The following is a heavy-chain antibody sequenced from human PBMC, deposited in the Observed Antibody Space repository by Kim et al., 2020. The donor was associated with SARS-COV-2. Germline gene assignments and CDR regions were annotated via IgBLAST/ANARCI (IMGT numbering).Heavy chain of an antibody. Sequence: NKYYADSVKGRFTISRDNSKNTLYLQMNSLRAEDTAVYYCAKDNPEAFDIWGQGTMVTVSS. J-gene: IGHJ3*02. CDR3: AKDNPEAFDI. V-gene: IGHV3-33*06. CDR2: NK.